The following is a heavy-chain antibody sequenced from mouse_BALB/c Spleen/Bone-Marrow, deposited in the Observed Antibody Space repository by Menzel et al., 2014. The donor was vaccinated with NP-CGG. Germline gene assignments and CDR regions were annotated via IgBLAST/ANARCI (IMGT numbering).Heavy chain of an antibody. CDR1: GFSLSRYS. CDR3: ARNPPYGNYEDYYAMDY. V-gene: IGHV2-6-4*01. Sequence: VKLVESGPGLVAPSQSLSITCTVSGFSLSRYSVHWVRQPPGKGLEWLGMIWGGGSTDYNSALKSRLSISKDNSKSQVFLKMNSLQTDDTAMYYCARNPPYGNYEDYYAMDYWGQRTSVTVSS. D-gene: IGHD2-1*01. CDR2: IWGGGST. J-gene: IGHJ4*01.